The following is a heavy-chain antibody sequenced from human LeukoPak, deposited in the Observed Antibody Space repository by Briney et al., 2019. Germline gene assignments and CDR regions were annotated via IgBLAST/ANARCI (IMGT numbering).Heavy chain of an antibody. CDR1: GGSISSSSYY. D-gene: IGHD3-22*01. CDR2: IYYSGST. J-gene: IGHJ4*02. V-gene: IGHV4-39*07. Sequence: SETLSLTCTVSGGSISSSSYYWGWIRQPPGKGLEWIGSIYYSGSTYYNPSLKSRVTISVDTSKNQFSLKLSSVTAADTAVYYCASRTYYYDGSGYYRENWGQGTLVTVSS. CDR3: ASRTYYYDGSGYYREN.